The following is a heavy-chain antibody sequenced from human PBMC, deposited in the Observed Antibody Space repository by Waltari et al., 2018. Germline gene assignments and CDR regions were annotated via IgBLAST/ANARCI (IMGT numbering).Heavy chain of an antibody. D-gene: IGHD6-19*01. J-gene: IGHJ4*02. CDR1: GSRFSTNS. Sequence: EVQLVESGGGLVQPGGSLRLSCAASGSRFSTNSLHWVRQAPGKGLVWVSRINSDGNSTSYADSVKGRFTISRDNAKNTLYLQMNSLRAEDTAVYYCARPNSGLDYWGQGTLVIVSS. CDR3: ARPNSGLDY. CDR2: INSDGNST. V-gene: IGHV3-74*01.